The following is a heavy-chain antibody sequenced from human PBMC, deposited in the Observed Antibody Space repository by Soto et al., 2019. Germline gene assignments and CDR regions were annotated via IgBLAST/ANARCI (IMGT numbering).Heavy chain of an antibody. Sequence: LRLSCAVSGFTFRDYGMHWVRQAPGKGLEWVAVMSYAGTYKYYADSVKGRFTISRDLSGNTLFLQMNSLRLEDTAVYFCAKEMYPRTVLDSSSPWGDYWGQGTLVTVSS. CDR3: AKEMYPRTVLDSSSPWGDY. D-gene: IGHD6-6*01. J-gene: IGHJ4*02. CDR2: MSYAGTYK. V-gene: IGHV3-30*18. CDR1: GFTFRDYG.